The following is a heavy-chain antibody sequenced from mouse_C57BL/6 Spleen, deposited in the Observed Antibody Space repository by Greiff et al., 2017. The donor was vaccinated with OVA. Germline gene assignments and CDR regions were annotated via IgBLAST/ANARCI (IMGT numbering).Heavy chain of an antibody. D-gene: IGHD1-1*01. CDR2: IDPENGDT. CDR3: TTFGSSSWYFDY. Sequence: VQLQQSGAELVRPGASVKLSCTASGFNIKDDYMHWVKQRPEQGLEWIGWIDPENGDTVYASKFQGKATITADTSSNTAYLQLSSLTSEDTAVYYCTTFGSSSWYFDYWGQGTTLTVSS. CDR1: GFNIKDDY. V-gene: IGHV14-4*01. J-gene: IGHJ2*01.